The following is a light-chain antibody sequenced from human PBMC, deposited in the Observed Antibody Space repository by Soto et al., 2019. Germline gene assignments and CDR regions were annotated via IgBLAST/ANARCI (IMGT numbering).Light chain of an antibody. CDR1: QSISNTY. CDR2: DAS. Sequence: EIVLTQSPATLSLSPGERATLSCRASQSISNTYLAWYQQRPGQAPRLLIYDASNRATGIPVRFSGSGSGTDFTLTISSLQSEDFAVYYCQQYNNWPRTFGQGTKVDI. J-gene: IGKJ1*01. V-gene: IGKV3D-15*01. CDR3: QQYNNWPRT.